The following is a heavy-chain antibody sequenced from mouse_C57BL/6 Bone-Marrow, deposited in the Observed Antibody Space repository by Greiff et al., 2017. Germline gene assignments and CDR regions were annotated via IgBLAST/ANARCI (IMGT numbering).Heavy chain of an antibody. CDR3: TTSNWDDY. J-gene: IGHJ2*01. CDR2: IDPENGDT. Sequence: EVKLVESGAELVRPGASVKLSCTASGFNIKDDYMHWVKQRPEQGLEWIGWIDPENGDTEYASKFQGKATITADTSSNTAYLQLSSLTSEDTAVYYCTTSNWDDYWGQGTTLTVSS. D-gene: IGHD4-1*01. CDR1: GFNIKDDY. V-gene: IGHV14-4*01.